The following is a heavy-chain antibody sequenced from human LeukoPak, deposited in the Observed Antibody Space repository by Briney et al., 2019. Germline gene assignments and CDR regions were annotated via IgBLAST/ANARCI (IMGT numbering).Heavy chain of an antibody. D-gene: IGHD4-17*01. V-gene: IGHV3-7*01. J-gene: IGHJ4*02. CDR2: IKEDGSER. Sequence: GGSLRLSCEGSAFIFSGHWMNWVRQTPGKGLEWVASIKEDGSERQYVDSVKGRSTISRDNSENTLYLQMNSLRAEDTAVYYCAKDMNTVTTTFDYWGQGTLVTVSS. CDR3: AKDMNTVTTTFDY. CDR1: AFIFSGHW.